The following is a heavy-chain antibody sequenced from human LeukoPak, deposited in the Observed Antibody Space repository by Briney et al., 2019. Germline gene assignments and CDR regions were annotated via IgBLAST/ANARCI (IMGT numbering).Heavy chain of an antibody. Sequence: KSSETLSLTCAVYGGSFSGYYWSWIRQPPGKGLEWIGEINHSGSTNYNPSLKSRVTISVDTSKNQFSQKLSSVTAADTAVYYCARVPRVAAAGTVRYGMDVWGQGTTVTVS. D-gene: IGHD6-13*01. V-gene: IGHV4-34*01. J-gene: IGHJ6*02. CDR2: INHSGST. CDR1: GGSFSGYY. CDR3: ARVPRVAAAGTVRYGMDV.